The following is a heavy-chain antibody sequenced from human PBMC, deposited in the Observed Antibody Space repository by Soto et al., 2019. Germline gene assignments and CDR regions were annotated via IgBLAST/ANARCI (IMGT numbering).Heavy chain of an antibody. Sequence: SVKVSCKASGGTFSSYAISWVRQAPGQGLEWMGGIIPIFGTANYAQKFQGRVTITADESTSTAYMELSSLRSEDTAVYYCARAGVRGVIAPNYYYGMDVWGQGTTVTVSS. D-gene: IGHD3-10*01. CDR2: IIPIFGTA. CDR3: ARAGVRGVIAPNYYYGMDV. J-gene: IGHJ6*02. CDR1: GGTFSSYA. V-gene: IGHV1-69*13.